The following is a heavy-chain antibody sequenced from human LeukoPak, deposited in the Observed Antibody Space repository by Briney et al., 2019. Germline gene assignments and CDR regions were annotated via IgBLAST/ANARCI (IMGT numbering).Heavy chain of an antibody. CDR2: IKQDGSEK. Sequence: GGSLRLSCAASGFTFSTYIMNWVRQTPGKGLEWVANIKQDGSEKYYVDSVKGRFTIPRDNAKNSLYLQMNSLRAEDTAVYYCARGFYQLPLLDDYWGQGTLVTVSS. CDR1: GFTFSTYI. D-gene: IGHD2-2*01. J-gene: IGHJ4*02. V-gene: IGHV3-7*04. CDR3: ARGFYQLPLLDDY.